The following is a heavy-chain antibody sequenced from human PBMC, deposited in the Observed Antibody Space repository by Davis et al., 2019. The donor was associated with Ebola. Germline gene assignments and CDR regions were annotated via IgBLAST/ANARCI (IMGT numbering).Heavy chain of an antibody. J-gene: IGHJ4*02. V-gene: IGHV3-7*01. Sequence: GGSLRLSCAASNFTLSSYCMSWVRQAPGKGLEWMTTIENDGSKKYYMDPVKGRFTFPRDNAKNSLFLQMNSLRDEDTAVFYCARGRTVTNYVDYWGQGILVTVSS. D-gene: IGHD4-17*01. CDR3: ARGRTVTNYVDY. CDR2: IENDGSKK. CDR1: NFTLSSYC.